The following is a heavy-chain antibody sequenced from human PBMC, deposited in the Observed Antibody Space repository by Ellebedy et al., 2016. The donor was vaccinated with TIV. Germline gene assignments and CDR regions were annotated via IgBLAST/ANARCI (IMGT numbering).Heavy chain of an antibody. D-gene: IGHD2-2*01. Sequence: GESLKISCAASGFTFSNHALSWVRQAPGQGLEWVSGISGSGDYANYADSVTGRFTISRDNSKNTLYLQMTSLRAEDTALYFCAKREMIRDTIGAPVPAPLFDLWGQGTLVTVSS. CDR2: ISGSGDYA. V-gene: IGHV3-23*01. J-gene: IGHJ4*02. CDR1: GFTFSNHA. CDR3: AKREMIRDTIGAPVPAPLFDL.